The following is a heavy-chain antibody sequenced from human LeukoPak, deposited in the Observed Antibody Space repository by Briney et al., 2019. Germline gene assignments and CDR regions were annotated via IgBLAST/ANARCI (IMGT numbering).Heavy chain of an antibody. V-gene: IGHV3-23*01. CDR3: AKADSVIPAAIGKDY. J-gene: IGHJ4*02. Sequence: GGSLRLSCAASGFTFSSYAMSWVRQAPGKGLEWVSAISSSGGSTYYADSVKGRFTISRDNSKNTLYLQMNSLRAEDTAVYYCAKADSVIPAAIGKDYWGQGTLVTVSS. D-gene: IGHD2-2*01. CDR2: ISSSGGST. CDR1: GFTFSSYA.